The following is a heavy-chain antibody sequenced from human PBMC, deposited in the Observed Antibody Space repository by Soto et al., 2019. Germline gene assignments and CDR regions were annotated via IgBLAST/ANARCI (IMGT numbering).Heavy chain of an antibody. CDR1: GFTFSDHY. V-gene: IGHV3-72*01. J-gene: IGHJ4*02. Sequence: GGSLRLSCAASGFTFSDHYMYWVRQAPGKGLEWVGRIRNRPNSYTTQYAASVKGRFAVLRDDSENLVYLQMNDLKTEDTAVYYCVRDSGRGFYFDYWGQGAQVTVS. CDR2: IRNRPNSYTT. CDR3: VRDSGRGFYFDY. D-gene: IGHD3-10*01.